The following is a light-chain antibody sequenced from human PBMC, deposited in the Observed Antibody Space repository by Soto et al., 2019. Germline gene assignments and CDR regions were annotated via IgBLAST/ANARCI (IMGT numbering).Light chain of an antibody. J-gene: IGKJ1*01. CDR3: QQYNSYST. V-gene: IGKV1-5*01. Sequence: DMQMTQYPSTLSASVGDRVTITCRASQSISSWLAWYQQKAGKAPKVLIYDASSLESGVPSRFSGSGSGTEFTLTISSLQPDDFATYYCQQYNSYSTFGQGTKVDIK. CDR2: DAS. CDR1: QSISSW.